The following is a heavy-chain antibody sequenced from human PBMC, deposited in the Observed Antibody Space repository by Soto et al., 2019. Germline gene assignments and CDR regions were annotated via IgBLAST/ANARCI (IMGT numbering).Heavy chain of an antibody. CDR2: IYTSGST. Sequence: SETLSLTCTVSGGSISSYYWSWIRQPAGKGLEWIGRIYTSGSTNYNPSLKSRVTMSVDTSKNQFSLKLSSVTAADTAVYYCARDRGGSGWYPIPFDYWGQGTLVTVSS. J-gene: IGHJ4*02. CDR3: ARDRGGSGWYPIPFDY. CDR1: GGSISSYY. D-gene: IGHD6-19*01. V-gene: IGHV4-4*07.